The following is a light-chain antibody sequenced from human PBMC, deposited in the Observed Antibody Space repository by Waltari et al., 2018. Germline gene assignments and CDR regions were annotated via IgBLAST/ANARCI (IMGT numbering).Light chain of an antibody. CDR1: KREKNY. CDR3: QAWDSSAGV. Sequence: SYELTQPPSVSVTPGQTASITCSGDKREKNYVCWYQQKPGQSPVVVIYQDTRRPSGIPERFSGTNSGTTATLTISGTQTTDEADYYCQAWDSSAGVFGTGTKVTVL. CDR2: QDT. V-gene: IGLV3-1*01. J-gene: IGLJ1*01.